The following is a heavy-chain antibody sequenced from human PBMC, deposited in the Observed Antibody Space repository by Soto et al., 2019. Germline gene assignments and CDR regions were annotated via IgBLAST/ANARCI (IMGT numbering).Heavy chain of an antibody. J-gene: IGHJ4*02. D-gene: IGHD3-22*01. Sequence: SGPTLVNPTQTLTLTCTLSGVSVTSSGVDVGWIRQPPGKALEWLALIYSNGDKRYSPSVRSRLSITKDTFRNQAVLTVTNADHGETATYYCEHIDIPNYFEVAFNSWGQGT. CDR3: EHIDIPNYFEVAFNS. CDR1: GVSVTSSGVD. V-gene: IGHV2-5*01. CDR2: IYSNGDK.